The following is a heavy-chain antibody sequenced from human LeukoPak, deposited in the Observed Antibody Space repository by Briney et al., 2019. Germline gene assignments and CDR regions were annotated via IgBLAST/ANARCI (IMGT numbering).Heavy chain of an antibody. D-gene: IGHD1-26*01. CDR2: IKSKTDGGTA. V-gene: IGHV3-15*05. J-gene: IGHJ4*02. CDR3: ARDGSGGSYSY. Sequence: PGGSLRLSCAASGVTFSTAWMSWVRQAPGKGLEWVGRIKSKTDGGTADYAAPVKGRFTISRDNAKNTLYLRMNSLRAEDTAVYYCARDGSGGSYSYWGQGTLVTVSS. CDR1: GVTFSTAW.